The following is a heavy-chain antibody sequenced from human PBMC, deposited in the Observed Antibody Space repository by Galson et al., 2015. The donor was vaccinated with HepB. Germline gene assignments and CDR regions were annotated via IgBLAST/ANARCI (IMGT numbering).Heavy chain of an antibody. CDR1: GFTFSSYS. Sequence: SLRLSCAASGFTFSSYSMNWVRQAPGKGLEWVSYISSSSSTIYYADSVKGRFTISRDNAKNSLYLQMNSLRAEDTAVYYCARDSDYYAFDIWGQGTMVTVSS. CDR3: ARDSDYYAFDI. J-gene: IGHJ3*02. V-gene: IGHV3-48*01. CDR2: ISSSSSTI. D-gene: IGHD4-17*01.